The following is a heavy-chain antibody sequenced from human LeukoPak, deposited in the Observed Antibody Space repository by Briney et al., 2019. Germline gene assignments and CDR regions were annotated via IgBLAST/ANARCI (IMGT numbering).Heavy chain of an antibody. J-gene: IGHJ4*02. CDR2: ISGSGGST. Sequence: QPGGSLRLSCAASGFTFSSYAMSWVRQAPGKGLEWVSAISGSGGSTYYADSVKGRFTISRDNSKNTLYLQMNSLRAEDTAVYYCAKEAQLLWFGESSYYFDYWGQGTLVTVSS. CDR1: GFTFSSYA. V-gene: IGHV3-23*01. D-gene: IGHD3-10*01. CDR3: AKEAQLLWFGESSYYFDY.